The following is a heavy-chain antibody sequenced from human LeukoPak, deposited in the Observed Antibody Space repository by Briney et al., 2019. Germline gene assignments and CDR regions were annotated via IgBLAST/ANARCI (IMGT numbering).Heavy chain of an antibody. CDR1: GGSISSGGYS. J-gene: IGHJ4*02. Sequence: SETLSLTCAVSGGSISSGGYSWSWIRQPPGKGLEWIGYIYHSGSTYYNPSLKSRVTISVDRSKNQFSLKLISVTAADTALYYCARNFYASSGYYLDDFYFDFWGQGTLVTVSS. D-gene: IGHD3-22*01. V-gene: IGHV4-30-2*01. CDR3: ARNFYASSGYYLDDFYFDF. CDR2: IYHSGST.